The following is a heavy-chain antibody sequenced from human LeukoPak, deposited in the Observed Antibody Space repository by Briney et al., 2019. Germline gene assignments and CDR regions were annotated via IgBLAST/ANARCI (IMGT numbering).Heavy chain of an antibody. V-gene: IGHV3-30*18. Sequence: GGSLRLSCAASGFTFSSYGMHWVRQAPGKGLEWVAVISYDGSNKYYADSVKGRFTISRDNSKNTLYLQMNSLRAEDTAVYYCAKDLSSGRYYFDYWGQGTLVTVSS. CDR1: GFTFSSYG. CDR2: ISYDGSNK. J-gene: IGHJ4*02. CDR3: AKDLSSGRYYFDY. D-gene: IGHD6-19*01.